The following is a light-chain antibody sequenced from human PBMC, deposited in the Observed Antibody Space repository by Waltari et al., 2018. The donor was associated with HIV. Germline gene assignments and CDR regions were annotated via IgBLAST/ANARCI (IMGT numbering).Light chain of an antibody. CDR1: QSVGSSY. J-gene: IGKJ2*01. V-gene: IGKV3-20*01. CDR3: QQYGRSPPYT. CDR2: GAS. Sequence: EIVLTQSPGTLSLSPGERATLSCRASQSVGSSYLAWYQQKAGQAPRLLIYGASFRATGIPDRFSGSGSGTDFTLTISRLEPEDFAVYYCQQYGRSPPYTFGQGTKLEIK.